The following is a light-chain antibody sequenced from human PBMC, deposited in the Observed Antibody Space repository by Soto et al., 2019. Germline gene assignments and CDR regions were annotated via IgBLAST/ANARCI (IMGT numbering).Light chain of an antibody. CDR3: GSWDSSLSAYV. J-gene: IGLJ1*01. V-gene: IGLV1-51*01. Sequence: QSALTQPPSVSAAPGQKVTISCSGSSSNIGGNSVSWYQQPPGTAPKLLIYDDNKRPSGIPDRFSGSKSGTSATLGITGFQTGDEADYHCGSWDSSLSAYVFGTGTKVTVL. CDR1: SSNIGGNS. CDR2: DDN.